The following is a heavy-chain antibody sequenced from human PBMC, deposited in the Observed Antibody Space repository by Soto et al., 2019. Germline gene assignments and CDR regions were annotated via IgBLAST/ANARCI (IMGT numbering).Heavy chain of an antibody. V-gene: IGHV1-2*02. D-gene: IGHD2-21*02. CDR3: ARPPGYISDWHYFDL. CDR1: GYTFTNYY. J-gene: IGHJ4*02. CDR2: ISPKSGGT. Sequence: ASVKVSCEASGYTFTNYYTHWVRQAPGQGFEWLGRISPKSGGTNYAQKFQGRVTMTWDTSLKTAYMELSSLISEDTAVYYCARPPGYISDWHYFDLWGQGTLVTVSS.